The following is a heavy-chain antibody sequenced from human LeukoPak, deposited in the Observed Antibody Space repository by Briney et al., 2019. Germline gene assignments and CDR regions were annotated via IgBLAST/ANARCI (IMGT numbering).Heavy chain of an antibody. J-gene: IGHJ4*02. V-gene: IGHV1-18*01. CDR1: GYTFTSYG. Sequence: GASVKVSCKASGYTFTSYGISWVRQAPGQGLEWMGWISAYNGNTNYAQKLQGRVTMTTDTSTSTAYMELRSLRSDDTAVYYCARDLPLRSLRFLEWLSPGGIDYWGQGTLVTVSS. CDR3: ARDLPLRSLRFLEWLSPGGIDY. D-gene: IGHD3-3*01. CDR2: ISAYNGNT.